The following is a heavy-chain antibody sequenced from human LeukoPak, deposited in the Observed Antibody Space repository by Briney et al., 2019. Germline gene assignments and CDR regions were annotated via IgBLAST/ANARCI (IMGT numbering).Heavy chain of an antibody. V-gene: IGHV3-23*01. CDR2: ISGSGGST. D-gene: IGHD5-18*01. Sequence: GGSLRLSCAASGFTLSSHAMSWVRQAPGKGLEWVSAISGSGGSTYYADSVKGRFTISRDNSKNTLYLQMNSLRAEDTAVYYCAKGGRTAMVTAPQLLWGQGTLVTVSS. CDR1: GFTLSSHA. J-gene: IGHJ4*02. CDR3: AKGGRTAMVTAPQLL.